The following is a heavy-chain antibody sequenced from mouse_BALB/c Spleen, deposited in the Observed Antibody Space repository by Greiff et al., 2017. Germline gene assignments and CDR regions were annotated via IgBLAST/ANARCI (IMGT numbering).Heavy chain of an antibody. J-gene: IGHJ3*01. CDR2: IWAGGST. V-gene: IGHV2-9*02. Sequence: VQGVESGPVLVAPSQSLSITCTVSGFSLTSYGVHWVRQPPGKGLEWLGVIWAGGSTNYNSALMSRLSISKDNSKSQVFLKMNSLQTDDTAMYYCARDDYYGSSSFAYWGQGTLVTVSA. D-gene: IGHD1-1*01. CDR1: GFSLTSYG. CDR3: ARDDYYGSSSFAY.